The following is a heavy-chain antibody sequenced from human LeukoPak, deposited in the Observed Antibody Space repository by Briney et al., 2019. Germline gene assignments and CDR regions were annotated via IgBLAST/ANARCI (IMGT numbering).Heavy chain of an antibody. V-gene: IGHV3-30-3*01. D-gene: IGHD1-1*01. CDR1: GFTFSSYA. CDR2: ISYDGSNK. Sequence: GRSLRLSCAASGFTFSSYAMHWVRQAPGKGLEWVAVISYDGSNKYYADSVEGRFTISRDNSKNTLYLQMNSLKAEDTAVYYCARSNRYNWNDVDYFDYWGQGTLVTVSS. J-gene: IGHJ4*02. CDR3: ARSNRYNWNDVDYFDY.